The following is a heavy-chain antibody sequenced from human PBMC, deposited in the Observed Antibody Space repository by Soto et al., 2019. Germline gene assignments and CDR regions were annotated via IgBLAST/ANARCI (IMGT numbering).Heavy chain of an antibody. J-gene: IGHJ4*02. Sequence: QVQLVQSGAEVKKPGSSVKVSCKASGGTFSSYTISWVRQAPGQGLEWMGRIIPILGIANYAQKFQGRVTITADKSTSTAYMELSSRRSEDTAVYYCARDKSQGYSSGPQTYWGQGTLVTVSS. CDR2: IIPILGIA. D-gene: IGHD6-19*01. CDR3: ARDKSQGYSSGPQTY. CDR1: GGTFSSYT. V-gene: IGHV1-69*08.